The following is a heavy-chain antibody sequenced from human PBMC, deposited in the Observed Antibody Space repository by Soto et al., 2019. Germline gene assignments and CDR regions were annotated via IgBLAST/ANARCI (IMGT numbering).Heavy chain of an antibody. CDR3: ARFYGNAFDI. CDR2: IYYSGST. V-gene: IGHV4-39*01. D-gene: IGHD4-17*01. CDR1: GGSVSSDSYN. Sequence: QLQLQESGPGLVKPSETLSLTCTVSGGSVSSDSYNWDWIRQPPGKGLEWIGTIYYSGSTDYNPSLKSRGTISEDSSNNRSSLKVASVAAADTAVYYCARFYGNAFDIWGRGATVTVS. J-gene: IGHJ3*02.